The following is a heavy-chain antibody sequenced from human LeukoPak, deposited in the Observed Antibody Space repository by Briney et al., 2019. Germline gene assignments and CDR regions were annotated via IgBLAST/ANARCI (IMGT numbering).Heavy chain of an antibody. CDR2: ISAYNGNI. D-gene: IGHD3-3*01. CDR1: GYTFTSYG. Sequence: ASVKVSCKASGYTFTSYGISWVRQAPGQGLEWMGWISAYNGNINYAQKFQGRVTMTTDTSTSTAYMELRSLRSDDTAVYYCARAAQPGGYDFWSGFWYFDLWGRGTLLTVSS. V-gene: IGHV1-18*01. CDR3: ARAAQPGGYDFWSGFWYFDL. J-gene: IGHJ2*01.